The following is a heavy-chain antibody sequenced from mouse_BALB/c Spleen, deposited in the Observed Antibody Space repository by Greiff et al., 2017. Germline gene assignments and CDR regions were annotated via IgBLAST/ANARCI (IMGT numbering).Heavy chain of an antibody. J-gene: IGHJ4*01. CDR2: ISCYNGAT. V-gene: IGHV1S34*01. CDR3: ARKYRHYAMDY. CDR1: GYSFTAYY. Sequence: LVKTGASVKISCKASGYSFTAYYIHWVKHSHGKSLEWIGYISCYNGATSYNQRFKGKATFTVDTSSSTVYMQFNSLTSEDSAVFYCARKYRHYAMDYWGQGTSVTVSS. D-gene: IGHD2-14*01.